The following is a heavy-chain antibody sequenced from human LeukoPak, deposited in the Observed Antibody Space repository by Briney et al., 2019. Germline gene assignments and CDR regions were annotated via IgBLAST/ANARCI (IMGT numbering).Heavy chain of an antibody. CDR3: AKPPRGEVLRFLGWSD. Sequence: GGSLRLSCAASGFTFSSYAMSWVRQAPGKGLEWVSAISGSGGSTYYADSVKGRFTISRDNSKNTLYLQMNSLRAEDTAVYYCAKPPRGEVLRFLGWSDWGQGTLVTVSS. CDR1: GFTFSSYA. D-gene: IGHD3-3*01. CDR2: ISGSGGST. J-gene: IGHJ4*02. V-gene: IGHV3-23*01.